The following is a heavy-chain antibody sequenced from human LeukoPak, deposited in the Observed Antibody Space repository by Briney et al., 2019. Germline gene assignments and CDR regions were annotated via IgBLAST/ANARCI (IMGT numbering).Heavy chain of an antibody. Sequence: GGSLRLSCSASGFTFSDYPMHRVRQAPGKGLEYVSAITIPGGTTYYADSPKGRFTISRDNSKNTLYLQMTSLRAEDTAVYYCVKALYDSTGYYYGYWGQGTLVTVSS. D-gene: IGHD3-22*01. CDR3: VKALYDSTGYYYGY. CDR1: GFTFSDYP. CDR2: ITIPGGTT. V-gene: IGHV3-64D*09. J-gene: IGHJ4*02.